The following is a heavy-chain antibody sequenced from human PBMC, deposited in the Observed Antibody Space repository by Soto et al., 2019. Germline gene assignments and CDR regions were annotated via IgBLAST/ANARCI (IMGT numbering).Heavy chain of an antibody. D-gene: IGHD6-19*01. Sequence: PSETLSLTCTVSGGSISSSSYYWGWIRQPPGKGLEWIGSIYYSGSTYYNPSLKSRVTISVDTSKNQFSLKLSSVTAADTAVYYCARHKGLGPRGEWLVLDYWGQGTLVTVSS. CDR2: IYYSGST. J-gene: IGHJ4*02. CDR3: ARHKGLGPRGEWLVLDY. CDR1: GGSISSSSYY. V-gene: IGHV4-39*01.